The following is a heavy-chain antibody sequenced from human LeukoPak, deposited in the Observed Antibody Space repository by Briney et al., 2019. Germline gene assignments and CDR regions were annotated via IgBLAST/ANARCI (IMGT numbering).Heavy chain of an antibody. CDR2: IKSNTDGGTT. Sequence: GGSLRLSCAASGFTFSNAWMSWVRQAPGKGLEWVGRIKSNTDGGTTDYAAPVTGRFTISRDDSKNTLYLQMNSLKSEDTAVYYCNTDLRRYPYFDSWGQGTQVTVSS. CDR1: GFTFSNAW. CDR3: NTDLRRYPYFDS. D-gene: IGHD3-9*01. J-gene: IGHJ4*02. V-gene: IGHV3-15*01.